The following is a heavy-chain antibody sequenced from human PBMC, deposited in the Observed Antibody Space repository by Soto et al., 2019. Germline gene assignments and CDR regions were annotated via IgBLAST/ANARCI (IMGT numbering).Heavy chain of an antibody. D-gene: IGHD2-8*01. CDR3: AMVDVYVTPSPQDV. CDR1: GYTFTRYG. CDR2: INTYNGNT. V-gene: IGHV1-18*01. Sequence: QVQLVQSGAEVKNPGASVKVSCKASGYTFTRYGIGWARQAPGQGLEWRGWINTYNGNTNYAQNVQGRVTLTTDTTTSTAYMEQRSLRSNDTAIYYCAMVDVYVTPSPQDVWGQGTTVIVSS. J-gene: IGHJ6*02.